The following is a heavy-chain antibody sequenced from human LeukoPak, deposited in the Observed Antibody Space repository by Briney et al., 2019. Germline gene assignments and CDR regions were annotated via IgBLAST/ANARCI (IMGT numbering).Heavy chain of an antibody. CDR2: IIPIFGTA. CDR3: ARDSYCSSTSCYASGTSFDY. V-gene: IGHV1-69*13. CDR1: GGTFSSYA. Sequence: GALVKVSCKASGGTFSSYAISWVRQAPGQGLEWMGGIIPIFGTANYAQKFQGRVTITADESTSTAYMELSSLRSEDTAVYYCARDSYCSSTSCYASGTSFDYWGQGTLVTVSS. D-gene: IGHD2-2*01. J-gene: IGHJ4*02.